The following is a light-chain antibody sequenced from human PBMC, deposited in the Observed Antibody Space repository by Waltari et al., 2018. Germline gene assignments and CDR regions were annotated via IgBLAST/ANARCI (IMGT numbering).Light chain of an antibody. Sequence: DVDMTQSPSSLSASIGDRITITCRASQSIIHYLNWYQQKQGTAPRLLITGASSLRGVVSTRCGSGCSTAVTRITISSQPPDVFTSYYCQQTVSSPYTFGQGTKLDI. V-gene: IGKV1-39*01. J-gene: IGKJ2*01. CDR2: GAS. CDR3: QQTVSSPYT. CDR1: QSIIHY.